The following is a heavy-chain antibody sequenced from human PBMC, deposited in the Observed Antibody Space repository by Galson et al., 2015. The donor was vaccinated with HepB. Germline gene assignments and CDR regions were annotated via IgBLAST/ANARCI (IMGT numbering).Heavy chain of an antibody. CDR3: ARVGRGFDFGLDA. CDR1: GFNFSTYA. Sequence: SLRLSCAASGFNFSTYAMHWVRQAPGKGLDWVAVISHHGNNKYHADSVEGRFSISRDNSQNILYLQMSSLRSEDTAVYYCARVGRGFDFGLDAWGHGTLVTVSS. CDR2: ISHHGNNK. V-gene: IGHV3-30-3*01. D-gene: IGHD3-22*01. J-gene: IGHJ5*01.